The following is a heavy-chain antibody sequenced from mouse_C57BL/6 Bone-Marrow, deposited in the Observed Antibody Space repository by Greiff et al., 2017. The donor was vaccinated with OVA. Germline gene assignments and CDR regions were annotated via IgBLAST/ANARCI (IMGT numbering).Heavy chain of an antibody. CDR1: GFTFSDFY. Sequence: EVKVVESGGGLVQSGRSLRLSCATSGFTFSDFYMEWVRQAPGKGLEWIAASRNKANDYTTEYSASVKGRFIVSRDTSQSILYLQMNALRAEDTAIYYCARDEWAYPFAYWGQGTLVTVSA. J-gene: IGHJ3*01. D-gene: IGHD5-1*01. CDR3: ARDEWAYPFAY. V-gene: IGHV7-1*01. CDR2: SRNKANDYTT.